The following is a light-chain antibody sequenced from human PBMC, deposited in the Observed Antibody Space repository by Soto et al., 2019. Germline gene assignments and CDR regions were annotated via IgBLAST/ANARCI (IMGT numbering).Light chain of an antibody. V-gene: IGLV1-44*01. CDR2: SNN. CDR3: AAWDDSLNGLYV. Sequence: QSVLTQPPSSSVTPGQRGTISCSGSSSNIGSNTVNWYQQLPGTAPKLLIYSNNQRPSGVPDRFSGSKSGTSASLAISGLQSEDEADYYCAAWDDSLNGLYVFGTGTKVTVL. CDR1: SSNIGSNT. J-gene: IGLJ1*01.